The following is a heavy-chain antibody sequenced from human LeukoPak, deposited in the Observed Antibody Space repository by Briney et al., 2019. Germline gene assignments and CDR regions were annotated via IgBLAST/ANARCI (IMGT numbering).Heavy chain of an antibody. V-gene: IGHV4-59*01. CDR1: GGSISSYY. D-gene: IGHD1-26*01. J-gene: IGHJ4*02. CDR2: IYYSGST. CDR3: ARGHLVFDY. Sequence: PSETLSLTCTVPGGSISSYYWSWIRQPPGKGLEWIGYIYYSGSTNYNPSLKSRVTISVDTSKNQFSLKLSSVTAADTAVYYCARGHLVFDYWGQGTLVTVSS.